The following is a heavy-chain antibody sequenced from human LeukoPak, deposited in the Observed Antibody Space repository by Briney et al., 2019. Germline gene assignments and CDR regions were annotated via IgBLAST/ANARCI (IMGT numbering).Heavy chain of an antibody. CDR2: IYHSGST. CDR1: GGSISSSNW. J-gene: IGHJ4*02. CDR3: ARLHAFRYFDWTEIRFYFDK. Sequence: KASETLSLTCAVSGGSISSSNWWSWVRQPPGKGLEWIGEIYHSGSTNYNPSLKSRVTISVDKSKNQFSLKLNSVTAADTALYFCARLHAFRYFDWTEIRFYFDKWGQGTLVTVSS. D-gene: IGHD3-9*01. V-gene: IGHV4-4*02.